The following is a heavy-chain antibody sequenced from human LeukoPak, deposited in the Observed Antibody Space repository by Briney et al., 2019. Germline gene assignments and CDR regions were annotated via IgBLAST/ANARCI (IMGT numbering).Heavy chain of an antibody. CDR3: AVNLPYYDSSGYYHFDY. J-gene: IGHJ4*02. V-gene: IGHV5-51*01. CDR2: IYPGDSDT. D-gene: IGHD3-22*01. CDR1: GYSFTSYW. Sequence: GESLKISCKGSGYSFTSYWIGWVRQMPGKGLEWMGIIYPGDSDTRYSPSFQGQVTISADKSISTAYLQWSSLKASDTAMYYCAVNLPYYDSSGYYHFDYWGQGTLVTVSS.